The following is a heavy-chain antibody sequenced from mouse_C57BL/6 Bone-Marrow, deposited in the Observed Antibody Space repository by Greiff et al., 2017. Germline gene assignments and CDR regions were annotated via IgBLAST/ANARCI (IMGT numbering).Heavy chain of an antibody. CDR3: TTPIYYAKDY. CDR1: GFNIKDDY. J-gene: IGHJ4*01. CDR2: IDPENGDA. Sequence: EVQLQQSGAELVRPGASVKLSCTASGFNIKDDYMHWVKQRPEQGLEWIGWIDPENGDAEYASKFQGKATITADTSSNTAYLQLSSLTSEDTAVYYCTTPIYYAKDYWGQGTSVTVSA. V-gene: IGHV14-4*01.